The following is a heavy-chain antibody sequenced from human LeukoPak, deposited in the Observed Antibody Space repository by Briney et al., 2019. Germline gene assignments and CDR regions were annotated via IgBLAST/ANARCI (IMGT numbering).Heavy chain of an antibody. CDR3: ACTPRYCSGGSCYSPGNWFDP. CDR1: GGSISSYY. D-gene: IGHD2-15*01. Sequence: ASETLSLTCTVSGGSISSYYWSWIRQPAGKGLEWIGEINHSGSTNYNPSLKSRVTISVDTSKNQFSLKLSSVTAADTAVYYCACTPRYCSGGSCYSPGNWFDPWGQGTLVTVSS. V-gene: IGHV4-34*01. CDR2: INHSGST. J-gene: IGHJ5*02.